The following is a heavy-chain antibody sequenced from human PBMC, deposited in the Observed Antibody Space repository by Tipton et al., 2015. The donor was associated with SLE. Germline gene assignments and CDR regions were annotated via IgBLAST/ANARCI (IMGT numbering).Heavy chain of an antibody. J-gene: IGHJ3*02. V-gene: IGHV4-39*07. CDR3: ARDTGTYGFDAFDI. Sequence: TLSLTCTVSGASITTSEYFWGWIRQPPGKGLEWIGIFYYGGNTYYNPSLKSPVSISAGTSKNQFSLKLNSVTAADTAVYYCARDTGTYGFDAFDIWGQGTMVTVSS. D-gene: IGHD1-7*01. CDR1: GASITTSEYF. CDR2: FYYGGNT.